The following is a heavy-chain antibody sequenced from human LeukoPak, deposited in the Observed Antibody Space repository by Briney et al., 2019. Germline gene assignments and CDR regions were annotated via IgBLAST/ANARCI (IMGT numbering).Heavy chain of an antibody. Sequence: PGGSLRLSCAASGFTFSSYWMHWVRQAPGKGLAWVSHINTDESSTTYADSVKGRFTISRGNAKNTLYLQMNSLRAEDTAVYYCASGRDSSGYSYFNKWGQGTLVTVSS. CDR2: INTDESST. J-gene: IGHJ4*02. D-gene: IGHD3-22*01. V-gene: IGHV3-74*03. CDR3: ASGRDSSGYSYFNK. CDR1: GFTFSSYW.